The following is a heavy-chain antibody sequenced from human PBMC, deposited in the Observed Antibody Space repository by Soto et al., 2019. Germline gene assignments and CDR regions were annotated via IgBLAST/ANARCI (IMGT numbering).Heavy chain of an antibody. J-gene: IGHJ4*02. D-gene: IGHD4-17*01. Sequence: PGGSLRLSCVASGFTFSTRAMMWVRQAPGKGLEWVSGIVGSGDAFHADSVKGRFTISKDNSKNTLYLQMNGLRAEDTAVYLCAKDAVYDDGVWLPDYWGQGTRVTVSS. V-gene: IGHV3-23*01. CDR3: AKDAVYDDGVWLPDY. CDR1: GFTFSTRA. CDR2: IVGSGDA.